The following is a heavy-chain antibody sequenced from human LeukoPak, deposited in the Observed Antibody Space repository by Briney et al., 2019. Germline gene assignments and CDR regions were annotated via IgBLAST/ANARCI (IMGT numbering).Heavy chain of an antibody. CDR3: ARARENNGYDYFDY. CDR2: INPNSGDT. CDR1: GYTFTNYG. J-gene: IGHJ4*02. Sequence: ASVKVSCKASGYTFTNYGINWVRQAPGQGLEWMGWINPNSGDTNYAQKFQGRVTMTRDTSISTAYMELSGLRSDDTAVYYCARARENNGYDYFDYWGQGTLVTVSS. D-gene: IGHD5-12*01. V-gene: IGHV1-2*02.